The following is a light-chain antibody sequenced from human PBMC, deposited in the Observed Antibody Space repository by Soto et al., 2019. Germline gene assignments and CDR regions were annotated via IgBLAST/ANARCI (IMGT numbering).Light chain of an antibody. J-gene: IGLJ1*01. Sequence: QSVLTQPPSASGSPGQSVTISCTGXSSDVGGYNYVSWYQHHPGKAPKLIIYEVYKRPSGVPDRFSGSKSGNTAALTVSGLQAEDEADYYCSSYLGITRYVFGTGTMVTVL. CDR2: EVY. CDR3: SSYLGITRYV. V-gene: IGLV2-8*01. CDR1: SSDVGGYNY.